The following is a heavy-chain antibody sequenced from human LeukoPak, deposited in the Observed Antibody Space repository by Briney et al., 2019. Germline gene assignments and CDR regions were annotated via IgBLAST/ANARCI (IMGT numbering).Heavy chain of an antibody. Sequence: GRSLRLSCAASGFTFSSYAMHWVRQAPGKGLEWVAVISYDGSNKYYADSVKGRFTISRDNSKNTLYLQMNSLRAEDTAVYYCARGGALDYWGQETLVTVSS. V-gene: IGHV3-30-3*01. CDR1: GFTFSSYA. CDR3: ARGGALDY. CDR2: ISYDGSNK. J-gene: IGHJ4*02.